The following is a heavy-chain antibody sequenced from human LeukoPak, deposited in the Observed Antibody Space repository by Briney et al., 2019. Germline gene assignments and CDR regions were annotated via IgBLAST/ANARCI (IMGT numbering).Heavy chain of an antibody. Sequence: ATVKVSCKASGYTFTSYGTSWVRQAPGQGLEWMGWISAYNGNTNYAQKLQGRVTMTTDTSTSTAYMELRSLRSDDTAVYYCARDGAAAGTSDYWGQGTLVTVSS. V-gene: IGHV1-18*01. J-gene: IGHJ4*02. CDR3: ARDGAAAGTSDY. CDR1: GYTFTSYG. CDR2: ISAYNGNT. D-gene: IGHD6-13*01.